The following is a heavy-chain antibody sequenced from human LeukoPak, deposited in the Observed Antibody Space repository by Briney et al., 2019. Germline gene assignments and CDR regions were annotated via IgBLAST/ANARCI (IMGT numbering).Heavy chain of an antibody. D-gene: IGHD2-2*01. CDR1: GYTFNKYW. CDR3: ARRVVPAAMQYYFDY. CDR2: IYPDDSDT. Sequence: GESLKISCETSGYTFNKYWIGWVRQMPGKGLEWMGIIYPDDSDTRLSPSFQGQVTISADKSISTAYLQWKNVKASDTAMYYCARRVVPAAMQYYFDYWGQGTLVTVSS. J-gene: IGHJ4*02. V-gene: IGHV5-51*01.